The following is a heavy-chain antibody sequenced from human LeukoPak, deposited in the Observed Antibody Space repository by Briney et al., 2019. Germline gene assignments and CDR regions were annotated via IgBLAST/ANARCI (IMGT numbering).Heavy chain of an antibody. CDR2: INPSGGYT. D-gene: IGHD3-10*01. V-gene: IGHV1-46*01. CDR1: GYTFTSYY. J-gene: IGHJ4*02. Sequence: ASVKVSCKASGYTFTSYYVHWVRQAPGQGLEWMGIINPSGGYTTYAPRFQGRITMTRDTSMSTVYMELSSLRSEDTAVYYCARGKVVTMVRGVIITYFDYWGQGTLVTVSS. CDR3: ARGKVVTMVRGVIITYFDY.